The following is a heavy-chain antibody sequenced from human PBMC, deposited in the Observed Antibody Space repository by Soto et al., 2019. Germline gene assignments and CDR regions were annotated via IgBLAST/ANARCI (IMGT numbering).Heavy chain of an antibody. D-gene: IGHD3-10*01. CDR2: IYHSGST. CDR1: GGSISSGGYS. CDR3: ARGSEYYGSGSYYGLDY. Sequence: SETLSLTCAVSGGSISSGGYSWSWIRQPPGKGLEWIGYIYHSGSTYYNPSLKSRVTISVDRSKNQFSLKLSSVTAADTAVYYCARGSEYYGSGSYYGLDYWGQGTQVTVSS. V-gene: IGHV4-30-2*01. J-gene: IGHJ4*02.